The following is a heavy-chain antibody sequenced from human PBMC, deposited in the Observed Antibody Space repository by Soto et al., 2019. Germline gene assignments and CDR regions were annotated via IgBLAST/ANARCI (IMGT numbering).Heavy chain of an antibody. J-gene: IGHJ6*03. D-gene: IGHD5-12*01. V-gene: IGHV3-7*01. Sequence: EVQLVESGGGLVQPGGSLRLSCAASGFTFSSYWMSWARQAPGKGLEWVANIKQDGSEKYYVDSVKGRFTISRDNAKNSLYLQMNSLRAEDTAVYYCAREARGYSGYDYDYYYYMDVWGKGTTVTVSS. CDR2: IKQDGSEK. CDR1: GFTFSSYW. CDR3: AREARGYSGYDYDYYYYMDV.